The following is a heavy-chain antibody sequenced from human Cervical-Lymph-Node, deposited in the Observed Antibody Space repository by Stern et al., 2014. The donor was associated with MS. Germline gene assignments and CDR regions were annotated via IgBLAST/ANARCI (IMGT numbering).Heavy chain of an antibody. CDR1: GFTFSDSA. Sequence: EVQLVESGGGLVQPGGSLQLSCAASGFTFSDSAMHWVRQASGQGLEWVGRIGSKTNTYAPAYGASVKGRFTISRDDSKNTAYLQMNGLKIEDTAVYYCTCGTVAARNRFDYWGQGTLVTVSS. V-gene: IGHV3-73*02. D-gene: IGHD6-6*01. J-gene: IGHJ4*02. CDR3: TCGTVAARNRFDY. CDR2: IGSKTNTYAP.